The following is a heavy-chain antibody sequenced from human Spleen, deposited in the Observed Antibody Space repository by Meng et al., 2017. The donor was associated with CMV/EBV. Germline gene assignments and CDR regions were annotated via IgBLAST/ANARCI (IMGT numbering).Heavy chain of an antibody. CDR3: ARVGTDILSVPEPDFDY. V-gene: IGHV4-39*07. CDR2: IYYSGST. J-gene: IGHJ4*02. CDR1: GGSISSSSHY. D-gene: IGHD3-9*01. Sequence: SETLSLTCTVSGGSISSSSHYWGWIRQPPGKGLEWIGSIYYSGSTYYNPSLKSRVTISVDTSKNQFSLKLSSVTAADTAVYFCARVGTDILSVPEPDFDYWGQGTLVTVSS.